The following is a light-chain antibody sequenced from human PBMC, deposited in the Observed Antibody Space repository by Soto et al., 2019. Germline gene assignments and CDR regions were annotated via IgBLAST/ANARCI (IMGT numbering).Light chain of an antibody. CDR1: SGHSSYI. Sequence: QPVLTQSSSASASLGSSVKLTRTLSSGHSSYIIAWHQQQPGKAPRYLMKLEGSGSYNKGSGVPDRFSGSSSGADRYLTISNLQFEDEADYYCETWDSNPRLFGGGTKVP. J-gene: IGLJ3*02. V-gene: IGLV4-60*02. CDR3: ETWDSNPRL. CDR2: LEGSGSY.